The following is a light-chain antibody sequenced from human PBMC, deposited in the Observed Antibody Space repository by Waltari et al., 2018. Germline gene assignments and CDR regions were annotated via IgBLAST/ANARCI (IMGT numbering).Light chain of an antibody. CDR3: QQLNTYPLT. V-gene: IGKV1-9*01. CDR1: QGISTY. J-gene: IGKJ4*01. Sequence: DIQLTQSPSFLSAAVGDRVTITCRASQGISTYLAWYQQKPGKAPAVLIFAASSLQNGVPARFSGHGSGTEFTLTIRSLQPEDVGTYYCQQLNTYPLTFGGGTK. CDR2: AAS.